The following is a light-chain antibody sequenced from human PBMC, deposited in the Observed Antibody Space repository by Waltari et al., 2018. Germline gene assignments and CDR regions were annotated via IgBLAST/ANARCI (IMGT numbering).Light chain of an antibody. CDR3: VQGTHWPPS. J-gene: IGKJ2*03. Sequence: DVVLTQSPLSLSVTPGQPASISCRSSPSLLHSDGKTYLTWLQQKPGQPPRRLIYPISTRDSGVPDRFSGRGAGTDFRLKISRLEAEDVGVYYCVQGTHWPPSFGQGTKVEIK. CDR2: PIS. CDR1: PSLLHSDGKTY. V-gene: IGKV2-30*02.